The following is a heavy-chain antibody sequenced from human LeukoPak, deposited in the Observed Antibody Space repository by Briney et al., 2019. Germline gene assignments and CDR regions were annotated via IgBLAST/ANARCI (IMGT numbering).Heavy chain of an antibody. Sequence: GESLKISCKASGYTFTNYWIGWVRQMPGKGLEWMGIIYPSDSDTRYRPSFQGQVTISADKSISTAYLQCSSLKASDTAMYYCASQTVKNAYSAYDWGQGTLVTVSS. CDR2: IYPSDSDT. V-gene: IGHV5-51*01. CDR1: GYTFTNYW. CDR3: ASQTVKNAYSAYD. D-gene: IGHD5-12*01. J-gene: IGHJ4*02.